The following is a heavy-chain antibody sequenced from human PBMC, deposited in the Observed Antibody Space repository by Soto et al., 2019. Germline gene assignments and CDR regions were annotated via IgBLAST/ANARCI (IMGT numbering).Heavy chain of an antibody. CDR1: GGSISSGDYY. V-gene: IGHV4-30-4*01. Sequence: TSETLSLTCTVSGGSISSGDYYWSWIRQPPGKGLEWIGYIYYSGSTYYNPSLKSRVTISVDTSKNQFSLKLSSVTAADTAVYYCARVYYERVWFDPWGQGALGTVSS. CDR3: ARVYYERVWFDP. D-gene: IGHD1-26*01. J-gene: IGHJ5*02. CDR2: IYYSGST.